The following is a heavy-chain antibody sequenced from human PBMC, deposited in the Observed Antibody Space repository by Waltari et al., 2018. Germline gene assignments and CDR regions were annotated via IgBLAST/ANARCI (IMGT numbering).Heavy chain of an antibody. CDR1: GFTVSHNY. D-gene: IGHD3-3*01. CDR3: ARGHTISGGDYMDV. Sequence: EVQLVESGGGLIQPGGSLRLSCAVSGFTVSHNYMSWVRQAPGKGLEWVSVSYTVVITFYAASVRGRFTISRDNSMNPLFLQMNSLRGEDTAVYYCARGHTISGGDYMDVWGKGTTVIVSS. J-gene: IGHJ6*03. CDR2: SYTVVIT. V-gene: IGHV3-53*01.